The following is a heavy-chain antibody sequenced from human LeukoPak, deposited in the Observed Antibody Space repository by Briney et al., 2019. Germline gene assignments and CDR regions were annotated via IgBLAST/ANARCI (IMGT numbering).Heavy chain of an antibody. D-gene: IGHD4-17*01. CDR2: IIPIFGTA. J-gene: IGHJ3*02. CDR3: ARDGAHDYGDWDAFDI. CDR1: GGTFSSYA. Sequence: SVKVSCKASGGTFSSYAISWVGQAPGQGLEWMGGIIPIFGTANYAQKFQGRVTITTDESTSIAYMELSSLRSEDTAVYYCARDGAHDYGDWDAFDIWGQGTMVTVSS. V-gene: IGHV1-69*05.